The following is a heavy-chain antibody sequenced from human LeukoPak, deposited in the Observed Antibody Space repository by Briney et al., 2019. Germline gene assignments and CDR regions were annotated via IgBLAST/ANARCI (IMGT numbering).Heavy chain of an antibody. Sequence: SVKVSCKASGGTFSSYAISWVRRAPGQGLEWMGGIIPIFGTANYAQKFQGRVTITADESTSTAYMELSSLRSEDTAVYYCARDRCSSTSCYTYFDYWGQGTLVTVSS. CDR1: GGTFSSYA. CDR3: ARDRCSSTSCYTYFDY. D-gene: IGHD2-2*02. V-gene: IGHV1-69*13. CDR2: IIPIFGTA. J-gene: IGHJ4*02.